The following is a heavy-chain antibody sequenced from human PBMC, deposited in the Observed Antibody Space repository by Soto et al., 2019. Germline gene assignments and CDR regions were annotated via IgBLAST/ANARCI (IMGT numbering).Heavy chain of an antibody. V-gene: IGHV1-69*13. CDR1: GGTFVSYA. D-gene: IGHD1-26*01. CDR2: IIPIFGTA. J-gene: IGHJ6*02. CDR3: ARDSGSYPYYYYGMDV. Sequence: SVKVSCKASGGTFVSYAISWVRQAPGQGLEWMGGIIPIFGTANYAQKFQGRVTITADESTSTAYMELSSLRSEDTAVYYCARDSGSYPYYYYGMDVWGQGTTVTVSS.